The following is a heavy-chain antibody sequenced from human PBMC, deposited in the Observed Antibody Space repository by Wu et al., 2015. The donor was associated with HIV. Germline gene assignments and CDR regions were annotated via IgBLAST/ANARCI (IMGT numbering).Heavy chain of an antibody. CDR2: MNPXSGNT. V-gene: IGHV1-8*01. Sequence: QVQLVQSGAEVKKPGASVKVSCKASGYTFTSYDINWVRQATGQGLEWMGWMNPXSGNTGYAQKFQGRVTMTRDTSISTAYMEVSSLTYEDTAVYYCASRIVEAGRPFDNWGQGTLVTVSS. CDR1: GYTFTSYD. D-gene: IGHD6-13*01. CDR3: ASRIVEAGRPFDN. J-gene: IGHJ4*02.